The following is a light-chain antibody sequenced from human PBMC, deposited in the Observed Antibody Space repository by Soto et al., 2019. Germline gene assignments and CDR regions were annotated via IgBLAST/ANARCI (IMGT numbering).Light chain of an antibody. CDR1: NIGSKN. J-gene: IGLJ2*01. CDR2: DDS. CDR3: QVWDGSRDQPVI. Sequence: SYELTQSPSVSVAPGQTARITCGGNNIGSKNVHWYQQRPGQAPVLVVFDDSDRPSGIPERFSGSTSGNTATLTVSGVEAGDEADYYCQVWDGSRDQPVIFGGGTKLTV. V-gene: IGLV3-21*02.